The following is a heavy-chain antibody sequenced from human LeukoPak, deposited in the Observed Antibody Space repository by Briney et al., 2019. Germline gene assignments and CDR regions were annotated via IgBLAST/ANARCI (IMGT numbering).Heavy chain of an antibody. D-gene: IGHD5-24*01. CDR1: GGSIGSYY. Sequence: PSETLSLTCTVSGGSIGSYYWSWIRQPPGEGLEWIGYIYYSGSTNYNPSLKSRVTISVDTSKNQFSLKLSSVTAADTAVYYCARVRDGYYTGYFDYWGQGTLVTVSS. V-gene: IGHV4-59*01. J-gene: IGHJ4*02. CDR3: ARVRDGYYTGYFDY. CDR2: IYYSGST.